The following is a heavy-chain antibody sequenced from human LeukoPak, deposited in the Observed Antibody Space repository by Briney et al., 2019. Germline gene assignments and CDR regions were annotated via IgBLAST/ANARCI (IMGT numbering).Heavy chain of an antibody. J-gene: IGHJ4*02. D-gene: IGHD5-18*01. CDR3: AGGYSFGFAS. CDR2: IKFDGSNK. V-gene: IGHV3-30*02. CDR1: GFTFSTSA. Sequence: PGGSLRLSCAAPGFTFSTSAMHWVRQAPGKGLEWVAFIKFDGSNKYYADSVKGRFTISRDNSKNTLYLQMNTLRAEDTAVYYCAGGYSFGFASWGQGTLVTVSS.